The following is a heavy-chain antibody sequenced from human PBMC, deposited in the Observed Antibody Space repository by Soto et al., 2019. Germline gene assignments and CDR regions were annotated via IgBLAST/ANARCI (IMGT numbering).Heavy chain of an antibody. Sequence: GSLRLSCAASGFTFSSYAMHWVRQAPGKGLEWVAVISYDGSNKYYADSVKGRFTISRDNSKNTLYLQMNSLRAEDTAVYYCARDGAQYSSGWSPIYYFDYWGQGTLVTVSS. CDR2: ISYDGSNK. V-gene: IGHV3-30-3*01. CDR1: GFTFSSYA. CDR3: ARDGAQYSSGWSPIYYFDY. J-gene: IGHJ4*02. D-gene: IGHD6-19*01.